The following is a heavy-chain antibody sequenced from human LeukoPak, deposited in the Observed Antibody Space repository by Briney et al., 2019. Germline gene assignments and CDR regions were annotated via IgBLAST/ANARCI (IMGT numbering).Heavy chain of an antibody. CDR3: ARGGLDGFDY. J-gene: IGHJ4*02. CDR2: IIPIFGTA. CDR1: GGTFSSYA. V-gene: IGHV1-69*05. Sequence: EASVKVSCKASGGTFSSYAISWVRQAPGQGLEWMGMIIPIFGTANYAQKFQGRVTITTDESTSTAYMELSSLRSEDTAVYYCARGGLDGFDYWGQGTLVTVSS. D-gene: IGHD3-16*01.